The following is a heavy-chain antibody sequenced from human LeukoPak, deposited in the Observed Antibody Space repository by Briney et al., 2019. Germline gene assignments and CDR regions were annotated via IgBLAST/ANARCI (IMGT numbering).Heavy chain of an antibody. J-gene: IGHJ5*02. CDR1: GGSFSGYY. CDR2: INHSGST. D-gene: IGHD3-3*02. CDR3: ARGSVIGSIWNWFDP. Sequence: SETLSLTCAVYGGSFSGYYWSWIRQPPGKGLEWIGEINHSGSTNYNPSLKSRVTISVDTSKNQFSLKLSSVTAADTAVYYCARGSVIGSIWNWFDPWGQGTLVTVSS. V-gene: IGHV4-34*01.